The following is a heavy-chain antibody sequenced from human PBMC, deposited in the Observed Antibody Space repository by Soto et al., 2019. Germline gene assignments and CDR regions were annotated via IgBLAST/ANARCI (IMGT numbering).Heavy chain of an antibody. J-gene: IGHJ4*02. CDR2: IDYNGVT. V-gene: IGHV4-39*01. CDR1: GGSIYRSGYY. CDR3: GKVLVGATGHTDSDS. Sequence: PXETLSLTCTVSGGSIYRSGYYWGWIRQPPGRGLEWIGNIDYNGVTYSNPSLKSRVTISRDTSKNQFSLKLTSVTAADTALYYCGKVLVGATGHTDSDSWGPGTLVTVSS. D-gene: IGHD2-15*01.